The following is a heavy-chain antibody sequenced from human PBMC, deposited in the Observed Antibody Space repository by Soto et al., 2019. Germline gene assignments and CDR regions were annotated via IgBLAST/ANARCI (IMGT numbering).Heavy chain of an antibody. CDR2: INPNSGGT. V-gene: IGHV1-2*02. CDR1: GYTFTGYY. D-gene: IGHD3-22*01. J-gene: IGHJ5*02. Sequence: ASVKVSCKASGYTFTGYYMHWVRQAPGQGLEWMGWINPNSGGTNYAQKFQGRVTMTRDTSISTAYMELSRLRSDDTAVYYCARGYYYDSSGYSWFDAWGQGTLVTVYS. CDR3: ARGYYYDSSGYSWFDA.